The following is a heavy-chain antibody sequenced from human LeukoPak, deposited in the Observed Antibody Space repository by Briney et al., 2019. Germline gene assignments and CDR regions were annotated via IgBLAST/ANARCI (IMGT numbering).Heavy chain of an antibody. Sequence: PSETLSLTCAVYGGSFSGYYWSWLRQPPGKGLEWIGEINHSGSTNYNPSLKSRVTISVDTSKIQFSLKLSSVTAADTAVYYCARTITIFGVVKDVDYFDYWGQGTLVTVSS. J-gene: IGHJ4*02. V-gene: IGHV4-34*01. CDR1: GGSFSGYY. D-gene: IGHD3-3*01. CDR3: ARTITIFGVVKDVDYFDY. CDR2: INHSGST.